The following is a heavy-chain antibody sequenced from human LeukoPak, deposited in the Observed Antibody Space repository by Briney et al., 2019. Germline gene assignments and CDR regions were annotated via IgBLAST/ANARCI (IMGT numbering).Heavy chain of an antibody. CDR3: ARAGVGATNFDY. CDR1: GFTLSDYY. CDR2: ISSTGTTT. D-gene: IGHD1-26*01. V-gene: IGHV3-11*04. Sequence: GGSLRLSCAASGFTLSDYYMSWIRHAPRKGLEWVSYISSTGTTTYYADSVKGRFTVSRDNAESSLFLQMNSLRADDTAVYYCARAGVGATNFDYWGQGSLVTVSS. J-gene: IGHJ4*02.